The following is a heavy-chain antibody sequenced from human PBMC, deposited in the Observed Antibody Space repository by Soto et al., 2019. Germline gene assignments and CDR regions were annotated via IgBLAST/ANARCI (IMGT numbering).Heavy chain of an antibody. CDR2: IWCDGSNK. Sequence: SPGVSCAAAGFALSDYVIRWVRQAPGKRLEYVAVIWCDGSNKVYADSVKGRFTISKDNSKNTLYLQMNSLRAKDTAVYYCARDLSGDYGALDTWGEGIMVTVSS. V-gene: IGHV3-33*08. J-gene: IGHJ3*02. CDR1: GFALSDYV. D-gene: IGHD4-17*01. CDR3: ARDLSGDYGALDT.